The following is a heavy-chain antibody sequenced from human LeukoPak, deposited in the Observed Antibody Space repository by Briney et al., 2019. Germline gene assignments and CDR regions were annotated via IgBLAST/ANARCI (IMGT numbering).Heavy chain of an antibody. CDR3: AREYDSSGFDAFDI. V-gene: IGHV3-30-3*01. Sequence: GGSLRLSCAASGFTFSNYVMHWVRQAPGKGLEWVAVISYDGSNKYYADSVKGRFTISRDNSENTLYLQMNSLRAEDTAVYYCAREYDSSGFDAFDIWGQGTMVTVSS. CDR1: GFTFSNYV. D-gene: IGHD3-22*01. J-gene: IGHJ3*02. CDR2: ISYDGSNK.